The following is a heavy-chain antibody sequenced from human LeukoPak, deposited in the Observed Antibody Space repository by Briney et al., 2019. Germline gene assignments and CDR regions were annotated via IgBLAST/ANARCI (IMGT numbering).Heavy chain of an antibody. CDR1: GFTFSSYS. D-gene: IGHD1-7*01. CDR2: ISSSSSTI. J-gene: IGHJ4*02. Sequence: GSLRLSCAASGFTFSSYSMNWVRQAPGKGLEWVSYISSSSSTIYYADSVKGRFTISRDNAKNSLYLQMNSLRAEDTAVYYCAKDSYNWNYGQFDYWGQGTLVTVSS. V-gene: IGHV3-48*04. CDR3: AKDSYNWNYGQFDY.